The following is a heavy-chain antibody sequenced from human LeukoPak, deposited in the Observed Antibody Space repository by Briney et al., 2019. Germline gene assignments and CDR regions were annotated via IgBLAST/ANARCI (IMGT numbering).Heavy chain of an antibody. Sequence: GGALRLSCAASGFTFSSYGMHWVRQATGKGVEWVAVLSYDGSNKYYADSVKGRFTISRDNSKNTLYLQMNSLRAEDTAVYYCAKENLRYSSSWYYFDYWGQGTLVTVSS. J-gene: IGHJ4*02. V-gene: IGHV3-30*18. CDR1: GFTFSSYG. CDR2: LSYDGSNK. CDR3: AKENLRYSSSWYYFDY. D-gene: IGHD6-13*01.